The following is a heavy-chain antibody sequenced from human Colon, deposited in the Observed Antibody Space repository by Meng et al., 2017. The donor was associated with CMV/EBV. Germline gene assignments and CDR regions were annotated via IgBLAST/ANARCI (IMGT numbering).Heavy chain of an antibody. D-gene: IGHD6-13*01. CDR1: GGTFDTST. Sequence: VQSGAELKKPGSSVRVSCKASGGTFDTSTFIWVRQAPGQGLEWMGGIIPRFGSPSYAQKFRGRVTITADELEVNSLRSEDTAVYYCARGKQAGFDLWGQGTLVTVSS. J-gene: IGHJ5*02. CDR3: ARGKQAGFDL. V-gene: IGHV1-69*01. CDR2: IIPRFGSP.